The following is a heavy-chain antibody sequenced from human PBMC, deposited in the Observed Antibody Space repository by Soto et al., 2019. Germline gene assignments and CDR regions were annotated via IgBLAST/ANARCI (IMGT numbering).Heavy chain of an antibody. CDR2: IIPIFGTA. CDR1: GGTFSSYA. V-gene: IGHV1-69*01. Sequence: QVQLVQSGAEVKKPGSSVKVSCKASGGTFSSYAISWVRQAPGQGLEWMGGIIPIFGTANYAQKFQGRVTMRAGESTSTAYMELSRLRSEDTAVYYCARGDWNDGGDWYFDLWGRGTLVTVSS. J-gene: IGHJ2*01. CDR3: ARGDWNDGGDWYFDL. D-gene: IGHD1-1*01.